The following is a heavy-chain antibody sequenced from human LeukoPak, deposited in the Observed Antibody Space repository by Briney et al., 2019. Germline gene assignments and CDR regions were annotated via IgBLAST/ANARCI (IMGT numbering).Heavy chain of an antibody. D-gene: IGHD3-22*01. V-gene: IGHV3-48*01. CDR2: ISSSSSTI. Sequence: PGGALRLSCAASGFTFSSYSMNWGRQAPGKGLEWGSYISSSSSTIYYADSVKGRFTISRDNAKNSLYLQMNSLRAEDTAVYYCARGEYYYDSSGYYPGYWGQGTLVTVSS. J-gene: IGHJ4*02. CDR3: ARGEYYYDSSGYYPGY. CDR1: GFTFSSYS.